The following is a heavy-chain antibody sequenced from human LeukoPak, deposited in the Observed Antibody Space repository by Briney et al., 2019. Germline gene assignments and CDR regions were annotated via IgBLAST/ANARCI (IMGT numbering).Heavy chain of an antibody. Sequence: PSETLSLTCAVYGGSFSGYYWRWIRQPPGKGLEWIGEINHSGSTNYNPSLKSRVTISVDTSKNQFSLKLSSVTAADTAVYYCARDVKAYCGGDCYSEWFDPWGQGTLVTVSS. V-gene: IGHV4-34*01. CDR1: GGSFSGYY. CDR2: INHSGST. D-gene: IGHD2-21*02. CDR3: ARDVKAYCGGDCYSEWFDP. J-gene: IGHJ5*02.